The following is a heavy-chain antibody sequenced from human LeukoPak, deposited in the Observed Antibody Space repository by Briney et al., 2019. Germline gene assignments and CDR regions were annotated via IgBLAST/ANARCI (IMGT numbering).Heavy chain of an antibody. Sequence: PSETLSLTCAVYGGSFSGYYWSWIRQPPGKGLEWIGEINHSGSTNYNPSLKSRVTISVDTSKNQFSLKLSSVTAADTAVYYCARHGDEYSSSSVPYYYYYYGMDVWGQGTTVTVSS. CDR2: INHSGST. CDR1: GGSFSGYY. V-gene: IGHV4-34*01. CDR3: ARHGDEYSSSSVPYYYYYYGMDV. J-gene: IGHJ6*02. D-gene: IGHD6-6*01.